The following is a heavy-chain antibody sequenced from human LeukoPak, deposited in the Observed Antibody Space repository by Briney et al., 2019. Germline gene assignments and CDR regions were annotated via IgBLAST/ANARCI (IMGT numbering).Heavy chain of an antibody. V-gene: IGHV3-30-3*01. CDR1: GFTFSSYA. CDR3: AREGPGGGSGSYNYYYYGMDV. Sequence: GGSLRLSRAASGFTFSSYAMHWVRQAPGKGLEWVAVISYDGSNKYYADSVKGRFTISRDNSKNTLYLQMNSLRAEDTAVYYYAREGPGGGSGSYNYYYYGMDVWGQGTTVTVSS. CDR2: ISYDGSNK. J-gene: IGHJ6*02. D-gene: IGHD3-10*01.